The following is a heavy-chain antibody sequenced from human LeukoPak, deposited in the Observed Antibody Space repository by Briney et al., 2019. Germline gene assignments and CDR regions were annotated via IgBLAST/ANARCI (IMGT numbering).Heavy chain of an antibody. J-gene: IGHJ5*02. D-gene: IGHD1-7*01. CDR1: GYTFTSYA. CDR2: INTNTGNP. V-gene: IGHV7-4-1*02. Sequence: EASVKVSCKASGYTFTSYAMNWVRQAPGQGLEWMGWINTNTGNPTYAQGFTGRFVFSLDTSVSTAYLQISSLKAEDTAVYYCARDASPPYNWNYVWFDPWGQGTLVTVSS. CDR3: ARDASPPYNWNYVWFDP.